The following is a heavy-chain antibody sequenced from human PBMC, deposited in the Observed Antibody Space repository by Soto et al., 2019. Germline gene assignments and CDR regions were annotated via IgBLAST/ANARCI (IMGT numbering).Heavy chain of an antibody. D-gene: IGHD2-15*01. CDR2: ISWNSGSI. CDR3: AKGMYCSGGRCYSTYFDY. J-gene: IGHJ4*02. V-gene: IGHV3-9*01. Sequence: GGSLRLSCAASGFTFDDYAMHWVRQAPGKGLEWVSGISWNSGSIGYADSVKGRFTISRDNAKNSLYLQMNSLRAEDTALYYCAKGMYCSGGRCYSTYFDYWGQGTLVTFSS. CDR1: GFTFDDYA.